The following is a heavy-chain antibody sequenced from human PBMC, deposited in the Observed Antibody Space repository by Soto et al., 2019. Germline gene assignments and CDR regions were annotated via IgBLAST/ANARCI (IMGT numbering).Heavy chain of an antibody. J-gene: IGHJ4*02. CDR2: ISVTGSGT. D-gene: IGHD4-17*01. V-gene: IGHV3-23*01. Sequence: EVQLLESGGGLVQPGGSLGLSCAASGFTFSSYDMSWVRQTPGKGLEYVSSISVTGSGTYYADSVKGRFTISRDNSKNTLYLQMNSLRVEDTVVYYCARTTTTQSRDYWGQGTLVTVSS. CDR1: GFTFSSYD. CDR3: ARTTTTQSRDY.